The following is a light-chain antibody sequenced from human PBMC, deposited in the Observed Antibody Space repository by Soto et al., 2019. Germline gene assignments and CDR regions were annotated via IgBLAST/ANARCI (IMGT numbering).Light chain of an antibody. CDR2: EAS. Sequence: AIQLTQSPSSLSASIGDRVTITCRASQGISSSLAWYQQEPGKAPKLLIYEASTLQSGVPSRFSGSGSGTDFTLTISCLQSEDFATYYCQQYYSFPLTFGGGTKVDIK. CDR1: QGISSS. J-gene: IGKJ4*01. CDR3: QQYYSFPLT. V-gene: IGKV1-13*02.